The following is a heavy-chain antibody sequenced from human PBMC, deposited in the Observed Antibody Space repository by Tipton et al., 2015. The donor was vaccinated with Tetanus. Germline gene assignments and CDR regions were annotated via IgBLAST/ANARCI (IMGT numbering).Heavy chain of an antibody. CDR1: GFTFSTYW. D-gene: IGHD2-2*01. V-gene: IGHV3-74*01. J-gene: IGHJ6*02. Sequence: SLRLSCEASGFTFSTYWMHWVRQAPGKGLVGASRIDSDGSGTTYADSVKGRFTISRDNAKNTLYLQMNSLRAEDTAVYYCVRVLKGAKCSRSSCYGYGMDVWGQGTTVTVSS. CDR2: IDSDGSGT. CDR3: VRVLKGAKCSRSSCYGYGMDV.